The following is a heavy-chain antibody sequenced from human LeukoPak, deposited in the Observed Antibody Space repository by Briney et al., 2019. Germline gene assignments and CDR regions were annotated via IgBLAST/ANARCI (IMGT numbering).Heavy chain of an antibody. J-gene: IGHJ3*02. CDR1: GGTFSSYA. Sequence: VASVKVSCKASGGTFSSYAISWVRQAPGQGLEWMGRIIPILGIANYAQKLQGRVTMTTDTSTSTAYMELRSLRSDDTAVYYCARVRNLGSGITIFGGARDAFDIWGQGTMVTVSS. D-gene: IGHD3-3*01. CDR2: IIPILGIA. V-gene: IGHV1-69*04. CDR3: ARVRNLGSGITIFGGARDAFDI.